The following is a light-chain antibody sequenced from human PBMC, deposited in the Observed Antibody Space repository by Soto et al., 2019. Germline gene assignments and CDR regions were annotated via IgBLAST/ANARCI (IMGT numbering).Light chain of an antibody. J-gene: IGKJ1*01. V-gene: IGKV1-9*01. CDR1: QGISSF. CDR3: QQLNSYPRT. CDR2: GAS. Sequence: IPLTQSPSSLSASVGDRVTITCRASQGISSFLAWYQQKPGKAPNLLIYGASTLHSGVPSMFSGSGSGTDFTLTIASLQPEDFATYYCQQLNSYPRTFGQGTKVEVK.